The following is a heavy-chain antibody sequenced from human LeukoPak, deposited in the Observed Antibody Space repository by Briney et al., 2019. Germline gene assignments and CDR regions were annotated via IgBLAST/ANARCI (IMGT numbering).Heavy chain of an antibody. CDR3: ARGYLYCSGGSCYREIDY. CDR2: TYYRSKWYN. D-gene: IGHD2-15*01. Sequence: SQTLSLTCAISGDGVSSNSAAWNWIRQSPSRGLEWLGRTYYRSKWYNDYAVSVKSRITINPDTSKNQFSLQLNSVTPEDTAVYYCARGYLYCSGGSCYREIDYWGQGTLVTVSS. CDR1: GDGVSSNSAA. J-gene: IGHJ4*02. V-gene: IGHV6-1*01.